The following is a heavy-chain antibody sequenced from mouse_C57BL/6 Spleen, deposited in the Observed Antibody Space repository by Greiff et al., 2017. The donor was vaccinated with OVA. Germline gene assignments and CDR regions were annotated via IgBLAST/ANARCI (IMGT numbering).Heavy chain of an antibody. J-gene: IGHJ2*01. D-gene: IGHD1-1*01. V-gene: IGHV14-4*01. CDR1: GFNITDDY. Sequence: VQLQQSGAELVRPGASVKLSCTASGFNITDDYMHWVKQRPEQGLEWIGWIDPETGDTEYASKFQGKATITADTSSNTAYLQLSSLTSEDTAVYYCTTGTTVAGTDYWGQGTTLTVSS. CDR2: IDPETGDT. CDR3: TTGTTVAGTDY.